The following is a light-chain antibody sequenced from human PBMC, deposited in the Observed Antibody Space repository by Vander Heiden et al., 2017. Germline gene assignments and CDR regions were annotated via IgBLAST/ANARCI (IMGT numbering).Light chain of an antibody. V-gene: IGLV1-44*01. Sequence: QSVLTQPPSASGTPGQSVTISCSGSSPNIGGNTVNWYQHLPGTAPKLLIYSNNQRPSGVPDRFSASKSGTSASLAISGLQSEDEADYYCATWDDSLNVYVFGIGTKVTVL. CDR3: ATWDDSLNVYV. CDR1: SPNIGGNT. J-gene: IGLJ1*01. CDR2: SNN.